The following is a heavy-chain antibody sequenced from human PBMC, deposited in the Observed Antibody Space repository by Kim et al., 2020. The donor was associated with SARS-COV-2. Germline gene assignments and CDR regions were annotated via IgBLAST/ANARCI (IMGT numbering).Heavy chain of an antibody. Sequence: GGSLRLSCAASGFTVSSNYMSWVRQAPGKGLEWVSVIYSGGSTYYADSVKGRFTISRDNSKNTLYLQMNSLRAEDTAVYYCARDKGYGVRLGGFGLDISGQGTMVTVSS. D-gene: IGHD4-17*01. CDR1: GFTVSSNY. V-gene: IGHV3-53*01. J-gene: IGHJ3*02. CDR3: ARDKGYGVRLGGFGLDI. CDR2: IYSGGST.